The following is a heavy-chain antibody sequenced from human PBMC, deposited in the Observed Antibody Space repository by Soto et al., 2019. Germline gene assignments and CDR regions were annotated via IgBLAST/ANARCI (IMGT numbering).Heavy chain of an antibody. J-gene: IGHJ6*02. CDR2: ISYDGSNK. Sequence: GGSLRLSCAASGFTFSSYGMHWVRQAPGKGLEWVAVISYDGSNKYYADSVKGRFTISRDNSKNTLYLQMNSLRAEDTAMYYCARPPLPGIVVPGGYDYHSGVDVWGQGTTVTVSS. D-gene: IGHD6-19*01. CDR1: GFTFSSYG. CDR3: ARPPLPGIVVPGGYDYHSGVDV. V-gene: IGHV3-30*03.